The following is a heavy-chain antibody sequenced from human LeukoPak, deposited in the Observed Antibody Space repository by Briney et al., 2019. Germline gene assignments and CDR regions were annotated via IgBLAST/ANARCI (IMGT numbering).Heavy chain of an antibody. D-gene: IGHD3-22*01. CDR3: ASRRTYYYDSSGYKKIDY. J-gene: IGHJ4*02. Sequence: SETLSLTCTVSGGSISSSSYYWGWIRQPPGKGLEWIGSIYYSGSTYYNPSLKSRVTISVDTSKNQFFLKLSSVTAADTAVYYCASRRTYYYDSSGYKKIDYWGQGTLVTVSS. CDR2: IYYSGST. V-gene: IGHV4-39*01. CDR1: GGSISSSSYY.